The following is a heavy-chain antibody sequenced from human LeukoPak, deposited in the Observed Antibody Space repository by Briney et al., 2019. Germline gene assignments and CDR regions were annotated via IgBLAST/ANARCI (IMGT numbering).Heavy chain of an antibody. CDR2: ISGSGGST. V-gene: IGHV3-23*01. Sequence: GGSLRLSCAASGFTFSSYAMSWVRQAPGKGLEWVSAISGSGGSTYYADSVKGRFTISRDNSKNTLYLQMNSLRAEDTAVYHCAKARVGATTRDAFDIWGQGTMVTVSS. CDR1: GFTFSSYA. CDR3: AKARVGATTRDAFDI. D-gene: IGHD1-26*01. J-gene: IGHJ3*02.